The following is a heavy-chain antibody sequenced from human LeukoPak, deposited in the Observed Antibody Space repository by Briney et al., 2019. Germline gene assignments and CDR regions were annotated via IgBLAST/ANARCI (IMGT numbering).Heavy chain of an antibody. CDR2: IYSGGST. CDR1: GFTVSSNY. J-gene: IGHJ4*02. Sequence: GSLRLSCAASGFTVSSNYMSWVRQAPGKGLEWVSVIYSGGSTYYADSVKGRFTISRDNSKNTLYLQMNSLRAEDTAVYYCAKEAAEDYLPDYWGQGTLVTVPS. CDR3: AKEAAEDYLPDY. D-gene: IGHD2-15*01. V-gene: IGHV3-66*01.